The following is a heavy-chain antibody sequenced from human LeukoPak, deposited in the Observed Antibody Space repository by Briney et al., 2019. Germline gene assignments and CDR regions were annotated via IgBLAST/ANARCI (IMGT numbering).Heavy chain of an antibody. Sequence: PGGSLRLSCAASGFTFSDYYMSWIRQAPGKGLECISYISSSGTPIHYSYSVQGRFTISRDNAKNSLYLQMNSLRAEDTAVYYCAGDDYGNPLTDGAFDIWGQGTMVTVSS. V-gene: IGHV3-11*01. CDR3: AGDDYGNPLTDGAFDI. CDR1: GFTFSDYY. CDR2: ISSSGTPI. D-gene: IGHD4-17*01. J-gene: IGHJ3*02.